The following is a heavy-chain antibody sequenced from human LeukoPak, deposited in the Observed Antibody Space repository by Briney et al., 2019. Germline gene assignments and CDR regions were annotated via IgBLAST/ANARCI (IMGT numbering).Heavy chain of an antibody. V-gene: IGHV3-49*04. Sequence: GGSLRLSCSASGFTFSSYAMHWVRQAPGKGLEWVGFIRSKAYGGTTEYAASVKGRFTISRDDSKSIAYLQMNSLKTEDTAVYYCTSFKNYFDYWGQGTLVTVSS. CDR3: TSFKNYFDY. CDR1: GFTFSSYA. J-gene: IGHJ4*02. CDR2: IRSKAYGGTT.